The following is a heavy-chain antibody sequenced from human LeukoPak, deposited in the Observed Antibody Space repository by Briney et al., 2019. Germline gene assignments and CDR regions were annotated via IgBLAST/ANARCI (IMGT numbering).Heavy chain of an antibody. CDR3: ARDRNSGYDLQKSGDAFDI. D-gene: IGHD5-12*01. V-gene: IGHV1-69*06. CDR2: IIPIFGTA. Sequence: VASVKVSCKASGGTFSSYAISWVRQAPGQGLEWMGGIIPIFGTANYAQKFQGRVTITADKSTSTAYMELSSLRSEDTAVYYCARDRNSGYDLQKSGDAFDIWGQGTMVTVSS. CDR1: GGTFSSYA. J-gene: IGHJ3*02.